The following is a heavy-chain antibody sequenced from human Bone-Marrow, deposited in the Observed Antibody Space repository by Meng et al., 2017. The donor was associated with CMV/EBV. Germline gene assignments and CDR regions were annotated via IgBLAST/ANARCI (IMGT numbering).Heavy chain of an antibody. CDR1: GFTFSGSS. CDR3: AKDHYYDSRPYYYYYGMDV. Sequence: GESLKISCAASGFTFSGSSMHWVRQAPGKGLEWVSAISGSGGSTYYADSVKGRFTISRDNSKNTLYLQMNSLRAEDTAVYYCAKDHYYDSRPYYYYYGMDVWGQGTTVTVSS. J-gene: IGHJ6*02. V-gene: IGHV3-23*01. CDR2: ISGSGGST. D-gene: IGHD3-22*01.